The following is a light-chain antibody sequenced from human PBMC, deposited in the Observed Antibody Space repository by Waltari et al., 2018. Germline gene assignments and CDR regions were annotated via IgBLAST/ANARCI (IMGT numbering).Light chain of an antibody. J-gene: IGKJ3*01. CDR3: QQRSNWPFT. CDR2: DVS. CDR1: QRLAGT. V-gene: IGKV3-11*01. Sequence: EIVMTQSPTTLSLAPGERATLSRRASQRLAGTLSWYQQKPGQAPSLLIHDVSTRAPGTAARFSGSGSGTDFTLTISSLEPEDFAVYYCQQRSNWPFTFGPGTKVEI.